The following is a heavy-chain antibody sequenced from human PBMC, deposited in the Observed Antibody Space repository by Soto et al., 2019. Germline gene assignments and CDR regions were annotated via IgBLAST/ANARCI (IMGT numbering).Heavy chain of an antibody. CDR2: IYYSGST. V-gene: IGHV4-30-4*01. J-gene: IGHJ3*02. CDR1: GGSISSGDYY. D-gene: IGHD6-19*01. Sequence: QVQLQESGPGLVKPSQTLSLTCTVSGGSISSGDYYWSWIRQPPGKGLEWIGYIYYSGSTYYNPSLKSRVTLSVDTSKSQFSLKLSSVTAADTAVYYSARDWYSSGWYDAFDIWGQGTMVTVSS. CDR3: ARDWYSSGWYDAFDI.